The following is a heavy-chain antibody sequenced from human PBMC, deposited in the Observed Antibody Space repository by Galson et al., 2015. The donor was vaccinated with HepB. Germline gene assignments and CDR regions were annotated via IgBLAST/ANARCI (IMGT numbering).Heavy chain of an antibody. V-gene: IGHV3-49*03. J-gene: IGHJ4*02. Sequence: ASGFTFGDYAMSWFRQAPGKGLEWVGFIRSKAYGGTTEYAASVKGRFTISRDDSKSIAYLQMNSLKTEDTAVYYCTREGPANLRGLQQTFDYWGQGTLVTVSS. CDR3: TREGPANLRGLQQTFDY. D-gene: IGHD4/OR15-4a*01. CDR2: IRSKAYGGTT. CDR1: GFTFGDYA.